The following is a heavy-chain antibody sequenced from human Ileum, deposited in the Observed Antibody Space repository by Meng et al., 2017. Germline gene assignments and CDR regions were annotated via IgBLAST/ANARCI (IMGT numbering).Heavy chain of an antibody. Sequence: QVQLQQWGARLLKPSETLSLTCAVYGGSFSGYYWTWIRQPPGKGLEWIGEIHHSGSTNYNPSLKSRVTMSIDTSKIQFSLELSSVTAADAAVYYCARYGGSGSYWHFDPWGRGTLVTVSS. CDR2: IHHSGST. CDR3: ARYGGSGSYWHFDP. CDR1: GGSFSGYY. D-gene: IGHD3-10*01. V-gene: IGHV4-34*01. J-gene: IGHJ2*01.